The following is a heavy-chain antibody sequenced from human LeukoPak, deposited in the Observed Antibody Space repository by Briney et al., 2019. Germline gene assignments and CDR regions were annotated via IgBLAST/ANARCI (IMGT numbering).Heavy chain of an antibody. CDR2: IKTYNGDT. V-gene: IGHV1-18*01. J-gene: IGHJ6*02. D-gene: IGHD6-19*01. Sequence: WASVKVSYRASGYSFTTYGINWVRQAPGQGLEWMGWIKTYNGDTNTAQKFQDRIIMTTDKSTGTAYMELRSLRSDDTAVYYCAKDGGQQWLTNYYSYGMDVWGQGTTVIVSS. CDR3: AKDGGQQWLTNYYSYGMDV. CDR1: GYSFTTYG.